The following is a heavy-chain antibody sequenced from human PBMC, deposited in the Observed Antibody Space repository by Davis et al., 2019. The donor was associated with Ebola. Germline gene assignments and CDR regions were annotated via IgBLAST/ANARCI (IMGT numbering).Heavy chain of an antibody. J-gene: IGHJ4*02. V-gene: IGHV4-4*07. CDR2: ISSGGSA. D-gene: IGHD6-19*01. CDR3: ARDDYNRAWYISL. CDR1: GASITNGY. Sequence: PSETLSLTCTVSGASITNGYCNWVRQTAGEGLQWIGRISSGGSANYNPSLKSRVTMSGDTSKNQFSLKLTSVTAADTAIYYCARDDYNRAWYISLWGPGTLVTVSS.